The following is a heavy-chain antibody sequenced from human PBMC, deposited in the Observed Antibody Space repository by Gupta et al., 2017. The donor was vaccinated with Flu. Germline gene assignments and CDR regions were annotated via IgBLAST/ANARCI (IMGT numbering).Heavy chain of an antibody. CDR3: ARGPGIAAAATFDS. D-gene: IGHD6-13*01. V-gene: IGHV4-61*02. J-gene: IGHJ4*02. CDR2: FYTRGGT. Sequence: QVPLPASLPRLDKASPALSLTSTVSGGSINSGSYYWIWLRQSAGKGLEWIGRFYTRGGTDYNPSLKSRVTTSVDTSKNQFSLRLSSVTAADTAVYYCARGPGIAAAATFDSWGQGTLVTVSS. CDR1: GGSINSGSYY.